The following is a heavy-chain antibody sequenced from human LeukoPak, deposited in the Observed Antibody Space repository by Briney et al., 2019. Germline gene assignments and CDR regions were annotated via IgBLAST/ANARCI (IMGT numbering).Heavy chain of an antibody. D-gene: IGHD3-3*01. CDR1: GFTFNDHA. CDR2: ISGSGGST. CDR3: ARGGQNFDFWRFDY. Sequence: PGGSLRLSCAGPGFTFNDHAMSWVRQAPGKGLEWVSSISGSGGSTYYADYVKGRSTISRDNSKNVVYFEMHSLRGEDTAVYFCARGGQNFDFWRFDYWGQGTLVVVSS. J-gene: IGHJ4*02. V-gene: IGHV3-23*01.